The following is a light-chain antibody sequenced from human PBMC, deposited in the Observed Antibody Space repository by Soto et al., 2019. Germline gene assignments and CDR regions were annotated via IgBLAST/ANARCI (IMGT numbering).Light chain of an antibody. J-gene: IGKJ5*01. CDR3: QQYDSLPIT. Sequence: DIQMTQSPSSLSASVGDRVTITCQASQDISNYLNWFQQKPGKAPKVLIYDAYRLETGVQSRFSGSGSGTHFSLAISSLQPEDIATYYCQQYDSLPITFGQGTRLEIK. CDR1: QDISNY. V-gene: IGKV1-33*01. CDR2: DAY.